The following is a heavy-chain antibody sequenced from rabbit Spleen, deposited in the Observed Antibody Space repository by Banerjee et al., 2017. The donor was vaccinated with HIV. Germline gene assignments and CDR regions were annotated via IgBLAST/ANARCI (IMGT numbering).Heavy chain of an antibody. CDR2: IDPIFGGT. D-gene: IGHD8-1*01. V-gene: IGHV1S47*01. J-gene: IGHJ4*01. CDR1: GFDFSSYG. CDR3: ARDAGSGPYIDGYFNL. Sequence: QEQLVESGGGLVQPGGSLKVSCKASGFDFSSYGVSWVRQAPGKGLEWIGYIDPIFGGTSYASWVNCRFTISSHNAQNTLFLQLNSLTVADTATYFCARDAGSGPYIDGYFNLWGQGTLVTVS.